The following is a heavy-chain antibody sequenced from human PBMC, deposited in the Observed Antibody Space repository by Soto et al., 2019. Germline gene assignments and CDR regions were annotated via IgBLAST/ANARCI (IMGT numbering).Heavy chain of an antibody. CDR3: AREVSKRYIVVVPAAIESAFDI. V-gene: IGHV1-18*01. D-gene: IGHD2-2*02. Sequence: ASVKVSCKASGYTFTSYGISWVRQAPGQGLEWMGWISAYNGNTNYAQKLQGRVTMTTDTSTSTAYMELRSLRSDDTAVYYCAREVSKRYIVVVPAAIESAFDIWGQGTMVTVSS. J-gene: IGHJ3*02. CDR2: ISAYNGNT. CDR1: GYTFTSYG.